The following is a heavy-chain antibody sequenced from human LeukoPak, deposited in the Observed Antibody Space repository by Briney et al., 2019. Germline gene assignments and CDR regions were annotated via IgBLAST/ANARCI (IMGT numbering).Heavy chain of an antibody. CDR1: GGSISSNY. CDR3: VRRNSSGYYEYFDY. V-gene: IGHV4-59*08. Sequence: SETLSLTCTVSGGSISSNYWSWIRQPPGKGLEWIGYIYYSGSTNYNPSLKSRVTISVDTSKNKFSLKVTSVTAADTAVYYCVRRNSSGYYEYFDYWGQGTLVTVSS. J-gene: IGHJ4*02. CDR2: IYYSGST. D-gene: IGHD3-22*01.